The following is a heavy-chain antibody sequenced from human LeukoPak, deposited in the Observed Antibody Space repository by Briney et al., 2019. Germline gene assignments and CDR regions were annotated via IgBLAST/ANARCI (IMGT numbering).Heavy chain of an antibody. D-gene: IGHD5-18*01. V-gene: IGHV3-21*04. J-gene: IGHJ6*02. CDR3: AKDQGYSYGKNYYYYYGMDV. CDR1: GFTFSSYS. Sequence: GGSLRLSCAASGFTFSSYSMNWVRQAPGKGLEWVSSISSSSSYIYYADSVKGRFTISRDNAKNSLYLQMNSLRTEDTALYYCAKDQGYSYGKNYYYYYGMDVWGQGTTVTVSS. CDR2: ISSSSSYI.